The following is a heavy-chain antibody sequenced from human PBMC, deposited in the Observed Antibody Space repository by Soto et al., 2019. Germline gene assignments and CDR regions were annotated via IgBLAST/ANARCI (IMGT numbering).Heavy chain of an antibody. CDR2: ISGSGGST. J-gene: IGHJ4*02. Sequence: PGGSLRLSCAASGFTFSSYAMSWVRQAPGKGLEWVSAISGSGGSTYYADSVKGRFTISRDNSKNTLYLQMNSLRAEDTAVYYCARARATVTTERALGYWGQGTLVTVSS. D-gene: IGHD4-17*01. CDR3: ARARATVTTERALGY. CDR1: GFTFSSYA. V-gene: IGHV3-23*01.